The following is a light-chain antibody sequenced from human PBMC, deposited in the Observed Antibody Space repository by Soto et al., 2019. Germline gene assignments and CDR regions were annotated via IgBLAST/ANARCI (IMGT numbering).Light chain of an antibody. J-gene: IGLJ3*02. CDR3: QSYYSSLSGWV. CDR1: NSNIGAGYD. Sequence: QSVLTQPPSVSGASGQRVTISCTGYNSNIGAGYDVHWYQQLPGTAPKLLIYGNSNRPSGVPDRFSASKSGTSASLAITGLQAEDEADYYCQSYYSSLSGWVFGGGTKLTVL. V-gene: IGLV1-40*01. CDR2: GNS.